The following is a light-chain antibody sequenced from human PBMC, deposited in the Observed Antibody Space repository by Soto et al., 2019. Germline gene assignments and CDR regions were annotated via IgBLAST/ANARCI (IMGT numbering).Light chain of an antibody. CDR3: QQYYHSPRT. Sequence: EIVXTQSPGTLSLSPGERATISCRASQRVSSRYFAWFQQRPGQVPRLLIFGSSSRAPGIPDRFSGSGSGTDFTLTISRLEPEDFGVYYCQQYYHSPRTFGQGTKVDIK. CDR2: GSS. CDR1: QRVSSRY. J-gene: IGKJ1*01. V-gene: IGKV3-20*01.